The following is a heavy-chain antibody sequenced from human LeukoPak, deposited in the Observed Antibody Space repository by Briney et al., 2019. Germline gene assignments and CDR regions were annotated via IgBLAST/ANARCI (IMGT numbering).Heavy chain of an antibody. CDR1: GGTLSSYY. J-gene: IGHJ3*02. CDR2: IFYSGST. V-gene: IGHV4-59*01. Sequence: SESLSLTCTVSGGTLSSYYWSWVRQPPGKGREWIGSIFYSGSTTYNPSFKSGFNISVERPTHQSSLKLSSVTAADTAVYYCARARNYYDSSGFYYEGDAFDSWGQGTMVTASS. CDR3: ARARNYYDSSGFYYEGDAFDS. D-gene: IGHD3-22*01.